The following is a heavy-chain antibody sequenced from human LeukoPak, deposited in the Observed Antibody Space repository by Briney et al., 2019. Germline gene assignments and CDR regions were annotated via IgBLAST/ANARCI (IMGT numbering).Heavy chain of an antibody. CDR1: VFTLSNKY. D-gene: IGHD2-15*01. V-gene: IGHV3-53*01. CDR3: ARDHEPCFYYYYYGMDV. Sequence: GGSLRLSCADSVFTLSNKYMSWVRLAPGKGLEWISVIYTGGDTYYAASVRGRFTISRDNSKNTVNLQMNSLRAEDTALYYCARDHEPCFYYYYYGMDVWGQGTTVTVSS. J-gene: IGHJ6*02. CDR2: IYTGGDT.